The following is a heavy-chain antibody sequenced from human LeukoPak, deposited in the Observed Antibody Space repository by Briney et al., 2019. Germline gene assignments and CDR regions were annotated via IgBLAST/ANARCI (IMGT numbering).Heavy chain of an antibody. Sequence: GGSLRLSCAASGFTFSSYSMNWVRQAPGKGLEWVSSISSSSSSYIYYADSVKGRFTISRDNAKNSLYLQMNSLRAEDTAVYYCARGLWFGELLDNWFDPWGQGTLVTVSS. CDR3: ARGLWFGELLDNWFDP. J-gene: IGHJ5*02. CDR2: ISSSSSSYI. D-gene: IGHD3-10*01. V-gene: IGHV3-21*01. CDR1: GFTFSSYS.